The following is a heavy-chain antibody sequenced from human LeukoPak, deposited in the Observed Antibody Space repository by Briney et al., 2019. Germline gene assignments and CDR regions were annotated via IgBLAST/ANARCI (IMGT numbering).Heavy chain of an antibody. CDR3: ASTTSKGKRSDYYDSSGYYSGSY. D-gene: IGHD3-22*01. CDR1: GGSFSGYY. V-gene: IGHV4-34*12. J-gene: IGHJ4*02. CDR2: IIHSGST. Sequence: SETLSLTCAVYGGSFSGYYWSWIRQPPGKGLEWIGEIIHSGSTNYNPSLKSRVTISVDTSKNQFSLKLSSVTAADTAVYYCASTTSKGKRSDYYDSSGYYSGSYWGQGTLVTVSS.